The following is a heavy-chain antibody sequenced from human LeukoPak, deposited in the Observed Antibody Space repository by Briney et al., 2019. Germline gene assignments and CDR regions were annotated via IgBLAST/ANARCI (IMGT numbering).Heavy chain of an antibody. J-gene: IGHJ4*02. Sequence: GGSLRRSCAASGFTFSSYAMSWVRQAPGKGLEWVSSISSSSSYIYYADSVKGRFTISRDNAKNSLYLQMNSLRAEDTAVYYCARDEGYCSGGSCYQLSNFDYWGQGTLVTVSS. CDR3: ARDEGYCSGGSCYQLSNFDY. CDR2: ISSSSSYI. V-gene: IGHV3-21*01. D-gene: IGHD2-15*01. CDR1: GFTFSSYA.